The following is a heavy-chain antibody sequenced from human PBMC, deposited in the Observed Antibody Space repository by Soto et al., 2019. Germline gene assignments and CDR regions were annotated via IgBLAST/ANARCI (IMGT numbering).Heavy chain of an antibody. V-gene: IGHV3-23*01. J-gene: IGHJ4*02. CDR3: AKGRYCTNGVCYYDY. Sequence: GGSLRLSCAASGFTFISYAMSWVRQAPGKGLEWVSAISGSGGSTYYADSAKGRFTISRDNSKNTLYLQMNSLRAEDTAVYYCAKGRYCTNGVCYYDYWGQGTLVTVSS. D-gene: IGHD2-8*01. CDR2: ISGSGGST. CDR1: GFTFISYA.